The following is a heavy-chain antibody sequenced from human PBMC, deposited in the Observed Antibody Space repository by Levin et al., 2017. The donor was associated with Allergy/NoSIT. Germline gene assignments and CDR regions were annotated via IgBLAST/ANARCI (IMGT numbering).Heavy chain of an antibody. V-gene: IGHV3-72*01. D-gene: IGHD2-15*01. CDR2: TRNKANSYTT. CDR3: ARGWAPGGGPEPFDY. Sequence: GGSLRLSCAASGFTFSDHYMDWVRQAPGKGLEWVGRTRNKANSYTTEYAASVKGRFTISRDDSKNSLYLQMNSLKTEDTAVYYCARGWAPGGGPEPFDYWGQGTLVTVSS. J-gene: IGHJ4*02. CDR1: GFTFSDHY.